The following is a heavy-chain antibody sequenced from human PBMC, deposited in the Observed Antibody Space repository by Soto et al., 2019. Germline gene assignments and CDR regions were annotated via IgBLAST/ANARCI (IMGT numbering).Heavy chain of an antibody. CDR3: AKSPNFYCSSPNCYKYYFDY. Sequence: QDHLVESGGGVVQPGTSLRLSCAASGFTFNTYGMHWVRQAPGKGLEWVAVISYDGSDKFYADYVKGRFTISRDNSKNALYLQMSSLRPEDTAIYYCAKSPNFYCSSPNCYKYYFDYWGQGTLVTVSS. J-gene: IGHJ4*02. V-gene: IGHV3-30*18. D-gene: IGHD2-2*02. CDR2: ISYDGSDK. CDR1: GFTFNTYG.